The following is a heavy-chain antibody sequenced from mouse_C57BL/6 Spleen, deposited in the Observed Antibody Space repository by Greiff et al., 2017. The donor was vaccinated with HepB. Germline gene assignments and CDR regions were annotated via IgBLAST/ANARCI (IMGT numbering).Heavy chain of an antibody. V-gene: IGHV5-9*01. J-gene: IGHJ2*01. CDR2: ISGGGGNT. D-gene: IGHD1-1*01. Sequence: EVKLMESGGGLVKPGGSLKLSCAASGFTFSSYTMSWVRQTPEKRLEWVATISGGGGNTYYPDSVKGRFTISRDNAKNTLYLQMSSLRSEDTALYYCARGSSYYFGYWGQGTTLTVSS. CDR1: GFTFSSYT. CDR3: ARGSSYYFGY.